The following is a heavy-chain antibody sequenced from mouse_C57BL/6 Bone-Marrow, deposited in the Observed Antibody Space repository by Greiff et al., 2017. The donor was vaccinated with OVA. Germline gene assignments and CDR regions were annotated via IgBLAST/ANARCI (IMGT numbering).Heavy chain of an antibody. Sequence: QVQLKQSGAELVRPGASVTLSCKASGYTFTDYEMHWVKQTPVHGLEWIGAIDPETGGTAYNQKFKGKAILTADKSSSTAYMELRSLTSEDSAVYYCTRRVTPSYFDYWGQGTTLTVSS. D-gene: IGHD2-12*01. CDR1: GYTFTDYE. CDR3: TRRVTPSYFDY. CDR2: IDPETGGT. J-gene: IGHJ2*01. V-gene: IGHV1-15*01.